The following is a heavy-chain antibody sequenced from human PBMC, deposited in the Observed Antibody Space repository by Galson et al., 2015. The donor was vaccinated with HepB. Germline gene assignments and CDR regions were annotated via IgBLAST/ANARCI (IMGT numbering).Heavy chain of an antibody. V-gene: IGHV4-61*01. CDR3: AREVASTNHFDF. D-gene: IGHD1-26*01. J-gene: IGHJ4*02. CDR2: IYYSGST. Sequence: ETLSLTCTVSGGSVSRSSYYWSWIRQPPGKGLEWIGYIYYSGSTNYNPSLKSRVTISVDTSKNQFSLRLNSMTAADTAVYYCAREVASTNHFDFWGQGTLVTVSS. CDR1: GGSVSRSSYY.